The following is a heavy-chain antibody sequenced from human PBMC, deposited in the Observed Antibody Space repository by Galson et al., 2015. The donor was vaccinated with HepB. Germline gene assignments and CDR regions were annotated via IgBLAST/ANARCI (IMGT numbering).Heavy chain of an antibody. D-gene: IGHD2-2*01. V-gene: IGHV3-30-3*01. CDR1: GFTFSSYA. J-gene: IGHJ4*02. Sequence: SLRLSCAASGFTFSSYAMHWVRQAPGKGLEWVAVISYDGSNKYYADSVKGRFTISRDNSKNTLYLQMNSLRAEDTAVYYCARAGWRYCSSTSCYLIDYWGQGTLVTVSS. CDR3: ARAGWRYCSSTSCYLIDY. CDR2: ISYDGSNK.